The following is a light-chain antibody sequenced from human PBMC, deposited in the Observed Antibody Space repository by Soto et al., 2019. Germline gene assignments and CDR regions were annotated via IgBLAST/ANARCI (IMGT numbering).Light chain of an antibody. CDR1: PSVSSSY. CDR3: QQYGSTPPIT. J-gene: IGKJ5*01. V-gene: IGKV3-20*01. CDR2: GAS. Sequence: LLPQSPCTLSLSPGARAPLFCRASPSVSSSYLAWYQQKPGQTATLLIYGASSRATGIPDRFSGSGGGTEFFFTISRLEHEDYAVQYCQQYGSTPPITFGQGTRLEIK.